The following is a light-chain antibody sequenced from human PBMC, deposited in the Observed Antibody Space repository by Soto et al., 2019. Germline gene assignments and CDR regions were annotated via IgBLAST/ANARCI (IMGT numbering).Light chain of an antibody. J-gene: IGKJ5*01. CDR1: QSVNSR. CDR2: GAS. Sequence: EIVLTQSPGTLSLSPGDRATLSCRASQSVNSRLAWYKHKPGQAPRLLISGASSRATGIPDRFSGSGSATDFTLTISRLEPEDFALYYCQHYGRSPITFGQGTRLEI. V-gene: IGKV3-20*01. CDR3: QHYGRSPIT.